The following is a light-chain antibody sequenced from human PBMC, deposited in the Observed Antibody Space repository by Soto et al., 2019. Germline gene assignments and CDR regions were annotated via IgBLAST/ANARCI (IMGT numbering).Light chain of an antibody. V-gene: IGLV1-44*01. CDR2: NNN. Sequence: QSVVTQPPSASGTPGQRVTISCSGRSSNIGNNAVNWYQQFPGRAPQVLIYNNNERPSGVPDRFSGSKSGTSASLAISGLQSEDDADYYCATWDDGLNGWVFGGGTKLTVL. J-gene: IGLJ3*02. CDR1: SSNIGNNA. CDR3: ATWDDGLNGWV.